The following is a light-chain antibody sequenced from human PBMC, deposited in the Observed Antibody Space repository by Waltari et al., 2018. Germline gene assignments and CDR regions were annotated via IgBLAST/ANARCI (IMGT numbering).Light chain of an antibody. CDR2: RAS. J-gene: IGKJ1*01. CDR1: QSAKTS. CDR3: QHYHGYSPWT. V-gene: IGKV3D-15*01. Sequence: EVVMTQSPATLSVSPGERVSLSCRASQSAKTSLAWSQQPPGQAPRPLIYRASTRAAGVPDRFSGSGSGTEFTLTISSLQPDDFATYYCQHYHGYSPWTFGQGTKVEIK.